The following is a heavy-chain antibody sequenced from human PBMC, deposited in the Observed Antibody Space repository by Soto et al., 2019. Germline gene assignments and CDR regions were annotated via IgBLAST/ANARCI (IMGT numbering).Heavy chain of an antibody. CDR2: ISGGGGST. CDR3: AKDLYPQQSRFLEWPLDV. V-gene: IGHV3-23*01. Sequence: PGGSLRLSCAASGFTFSDYAMTWLRQAPGKGLEWVSAISGGGGSTYYADSVKGRFTISRDNSKNTLYLQMSSLGAEDTAVYYCAKDLYPQQSRFLEWPLDVWGKGTTVTVSS. D-gene: IGHD3-3*01. J-gene: IGHJ6*04. CDR1: GFTFSDYA.